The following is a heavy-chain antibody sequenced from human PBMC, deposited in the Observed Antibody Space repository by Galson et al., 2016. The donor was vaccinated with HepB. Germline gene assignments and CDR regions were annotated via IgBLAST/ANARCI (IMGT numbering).Heavy chain of an antibody. V-gene: IGHV6-1*01. Sequence: CAISGDSVFSTSVAWNWIRQSPSRGLEWLGRTYYRSKWYNNYAVSVKSRITVSLDTSNDQLSLQLNSVTPEDTAVCYCARWRDSGFDIWGQGTMVTVSS. CDR1: GDSVFSTSVA. CDR3: ARWRDSGFDI. D-gene: IGHD3-3*01. J-gene: IGHJ3*02. CDR2: TYYRSKWYN.